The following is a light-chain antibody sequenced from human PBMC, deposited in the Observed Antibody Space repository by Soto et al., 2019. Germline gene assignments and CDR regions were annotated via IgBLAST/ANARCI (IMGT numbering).Light chain of an antibody. J-gene: IGKJ1*01. CDR1: QGISTY. CDR2: KAS. V-gene: IGKV1-5*03. CDR3: QQYNSYSWT. Sequence: DIQMTQSPSSLSASVGDRVTITCRASQGISTYLNCYQQKPGKAPKLLIYKASSLESGVPSRFTGSGSGTEFTLTISSLQPDDFATYYCQQYNSYSWTFGQGTKVDIK.